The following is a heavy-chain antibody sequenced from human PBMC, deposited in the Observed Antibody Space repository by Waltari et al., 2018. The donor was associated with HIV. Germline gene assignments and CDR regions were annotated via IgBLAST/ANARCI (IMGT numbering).Heavy chain of an antibody. Sequence: EVQLVESGGGLVQPGGSLRLSCAASGFTFSCYAMPWVRQAPGKGLEYVSAISSNGGSTYYAKSVKGRFTISRDNSKNTLYLQMGSLRAEDMAVYYCARDKNASIAAAAYWGQGTLVTVSS. J-gene: IGHJ4*02. CDR3: ARDKNASIAAAAY. D-gene: IGHD6-13*01. CDR2: ISSNGGST. CDR1: GFTFSCYA. V-gene: IGHV3-64*01.